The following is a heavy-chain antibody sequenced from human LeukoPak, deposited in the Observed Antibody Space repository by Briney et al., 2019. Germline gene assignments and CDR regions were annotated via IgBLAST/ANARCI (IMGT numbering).Heavy chain of an antibody. Sequence: PGGSLRLSCAASGFTFSDHYIDWVRQAPGKGLEWVGRSRDKGNSYTTAYAASVRGRFTISRDDSKNSLYLQMNSLRAEDTAVYYCARGSMATINWDYWGQGTLVTISS. V-gene: IGHV3-72*01. D-gene: IGHD5-24*01. CDR2: SRDKGNSYTT. J-gene: IGHJ4*02. CDR1: GFTFSDHY. CDR3: ARGSMATINWDY.